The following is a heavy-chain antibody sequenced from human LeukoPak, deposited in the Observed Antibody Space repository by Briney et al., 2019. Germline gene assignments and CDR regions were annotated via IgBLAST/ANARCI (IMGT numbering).Heavy chain of an antibody. CDR2: ISYDGSNK. D-gene: IGHD3-10*01. CDR1: GFTFSSYA. CDR3: ARGQSGSGSYYGPLDY. J-gene: IGHJ4*02. V-gene: IGHV3-30-3*01. Sequence: GRSLRLSCAASGFTFSSYAMHWVRQAPGKGLEWVAVISYDGSNKYYADSVKGRFTISRDNSKNTLYLQMNSLRAEDTAVYYCARGQSGSGSYYGPLDYWGQGTLVTVSS.